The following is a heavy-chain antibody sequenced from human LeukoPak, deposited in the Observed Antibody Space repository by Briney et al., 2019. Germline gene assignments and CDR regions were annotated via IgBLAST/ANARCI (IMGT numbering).Heavy chain of an antibody. D-gene: IGHD6-13*01. CDR3: ARARAAGTFWLDY. CDR2: ISGNNGNT. Sequence: ASVKVSCKASGYTFSSYGISWVRQAPGQGLEWMGWISGNNGNTNYAQKVQGRVTMTTDTSTSTAYMELRSLRSDDTAVYYCARARAAGTFWLDYWGQGTLVTVSS. CDR1: GYTFSSYG. J-gene: IGHJ4*02. V-gene: IGHV1-18*01.